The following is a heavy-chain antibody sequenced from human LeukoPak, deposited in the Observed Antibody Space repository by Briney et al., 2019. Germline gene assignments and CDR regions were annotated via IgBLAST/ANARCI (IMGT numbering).Heavy chain of an antibody. D-gene: IGHD2-8*01. V-gene: IGHV3-30*02. CDR3: AKVGGSYAMVSYYYYYMDV. CDR2: IRYDGSNK. Sequence: GGSLRLSCAASGFTFSSYGMHWVRQAPGKGLEWVAFIRYDGSNKYYADSVKGRFTISRDNSKNTLYLQMNSLRAEDTAVYYCAKVGGSYAMVSYYYYYMDVWGKGTTVTISS. CDR1: GFTFSSYG. J-gene: IGHJ6*03.